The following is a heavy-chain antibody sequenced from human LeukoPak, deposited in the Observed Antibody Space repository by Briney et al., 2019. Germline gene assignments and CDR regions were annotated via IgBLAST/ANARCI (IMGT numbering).Heavy chain of an antibody. CDR3: ASGYYDSSGYYYPDAFDI. CDR2: IYYSGST. D-gene: IGHD3-22*01. J-gene: IGHJ3*02. CDR1: GGSVSSGGYY. V-gene: IGHV4-31*03. Sequence: SQTLSLTCTVSGGSVSSGGYYWSWIRQHPGKGLEWIGYIYYSGSTYYNPSLKSRVTISVDTSKNQFSLKLSSVTAADTAVYYCASGYYDSSGYYYPDAFDIWGQGTMVTVSS.